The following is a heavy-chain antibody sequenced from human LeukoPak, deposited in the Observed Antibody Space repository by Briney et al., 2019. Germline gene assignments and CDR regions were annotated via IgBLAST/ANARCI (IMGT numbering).Heavy chain of an antibody. D-gene: IGHD6-13*01. CDR3: AKVKQQLALYYFDY. CDR1: GFTFNKFA. J-gene: IGHJ4*02. CDR2: IIENGGET. V-gene: IGHV3-23*01. Sequence: GGSLRLSCAASGFTFNKFAMSWVRQAPGKGLEWVSGIIENGGETYYADSVRGRFTISRDNSKNTLYLQMNSLRAEDTAVYYCAKVKQQLALYYFDYWGQGTLVTVSS.